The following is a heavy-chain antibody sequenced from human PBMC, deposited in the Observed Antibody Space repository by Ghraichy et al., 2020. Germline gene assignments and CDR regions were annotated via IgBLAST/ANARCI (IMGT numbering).Heavy chain of an antibody. D-gene: IGHD6-13*01. V-gene: IGHV3-74*01. J-gene: IGHJ4*02. CDR2: INSVGSST. CDR3: ASAFRSSWCLADY. CDR1: GFTFSTYR. Sequence: GESLNISCAASGFTFSTYRMHWVRQVPGQGLVWVSRINSVGSSTSYVDSVKGRFTVSRDNAKNTLYLQMNSLRAEDTAVYYCASAFRSSWCLADYWGQGTLVTVAS.